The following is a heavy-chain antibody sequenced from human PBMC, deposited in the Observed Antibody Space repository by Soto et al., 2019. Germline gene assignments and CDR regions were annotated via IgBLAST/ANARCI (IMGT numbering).Heavy chain of an antibody. V-gene: IGHV1-46*02. CDR2: INPSGDTT. CDR1: GYTFNKYY. D-gene: IGHD3-22*01. Sequence: ASVKVSCKASGYTFNKYYMHWVRQAPGQGLEWMGLINPSGDTTNYAQKFQDRVTMTRDTSTGTVFMELSSLRSGDTALYYCARLSMNSYDSSGYYSYFDDWGQGTLVTVSS. CDR3: ARLSMNSYDSSGYYSYFDD. J-gene: IGHJ4*02.